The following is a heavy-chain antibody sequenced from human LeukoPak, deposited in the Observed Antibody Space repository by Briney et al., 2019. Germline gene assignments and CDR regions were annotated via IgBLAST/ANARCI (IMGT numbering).Heavy chain of an antibody. J-gene: IGHJ5*02. Sequence: SETLSLTCTVSGGSISSYYWSWIRQPPGKGLEWIGYIYYSGSTNYNPSLKSRVTISVDTSKNQFSLKLSSVTAADTAVYYCASHPLYYDILTGYSGYNWFDPWGQGTLVTVSS. D-gene: IGHD3-9*01. V-gene: IGHV4-59*01. CDR2: IYYSGST. CDR3: ASHPLYYDILTGYSGYNWFDP. CDR1: GGSISSYY.